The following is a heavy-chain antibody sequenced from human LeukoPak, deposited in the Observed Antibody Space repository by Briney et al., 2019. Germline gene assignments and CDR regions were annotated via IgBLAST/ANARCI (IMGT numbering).Heavy chain of an antibody. CDR2: ISGSGGST. V-gene: IGHV3-23*01. D-gene: IGHD1-26*01. Sequence: GGSLRLSCAASGFTFSSYAMSWVRQAPGKGLEWVSAISGSGGSTYYADSVKGRFTISRDNSKNTLYLQMNSLRAEDTAVYYCATGDSGSYGPLGYWGQGTLVTVSS. J-gene: IGHJ4*02. CDR3: ATGDSGSYGPLGY. CDR1: GFTFSSYA.